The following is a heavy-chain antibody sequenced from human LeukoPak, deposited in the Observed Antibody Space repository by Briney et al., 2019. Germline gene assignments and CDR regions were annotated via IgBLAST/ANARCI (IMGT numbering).Heavy chain of an antibody. CDR2: ISGSGGTT. J-gene: IGHJ4*02. Sequence: GGSLRLSCAASGFTFSSYAMTWVRQAPGKGLEWVSVISGSGGTTYYADSVKGRFTISRDNSKNTLDLQMNSLRAEDTAVYYCAKTEGRGTTVAQRPNDYWGQGTLVTVSS. CDR3: AKTEGRGTTVAQRPNDY. CDR1: GFTFSSYA. V-gene: IGHV3-23*01. D-gene: IGHD4-23*01.